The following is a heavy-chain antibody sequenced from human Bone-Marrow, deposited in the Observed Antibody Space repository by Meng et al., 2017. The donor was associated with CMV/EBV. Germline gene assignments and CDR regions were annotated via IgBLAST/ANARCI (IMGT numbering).Heavy chain of an antibody. CDR2: ISYDGSNK. D-gene: IGHD6-6*01. V-gene: IGHV3-30-3*01. CDR3: ARVLARY. Sequence: GESLKISCAASGFTFSSYAMHWVRQAPGKGLEWVAVISYDGSNKYYADSVKGRFTISRDNSKNTLYLQMNSLRAEDTAVYYCARVLARYWGQGTLVTVSS. J-gene: IGHJ4*02. CDR1: GFTFSSYA.